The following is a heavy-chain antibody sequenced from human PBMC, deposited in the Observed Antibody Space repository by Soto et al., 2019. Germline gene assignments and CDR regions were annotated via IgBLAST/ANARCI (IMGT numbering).Heavy chain of an antibody. J-gene: IGHJ4*02. D-gene: IGHD1-26*01. CDR3: ARDPVGATQFDY. CDR1: GSISTYY. Sequence: SETLSLTCTAGSISTYYWNWIRQPPGKGLEWIGYIYYMGRTNYNSSLKSRVTMSIDTSKNQFSLKLSSVTAADTAIYYCARDPVGATQFDYWGQGAPVTVSS. V-gene: IGHV4-59*01. CDR2: IYYMGRT.